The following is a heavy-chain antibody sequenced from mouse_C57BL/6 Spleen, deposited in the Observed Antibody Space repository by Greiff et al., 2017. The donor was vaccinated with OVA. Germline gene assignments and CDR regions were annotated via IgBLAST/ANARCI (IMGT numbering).Heavy chain of an antibody. J-gene: IGHJ2*01. CDR3: ARDQGYSPF. Sequence: EVKLVESGGGLVKPGGSLKLSCAASGFTFSSYAMSWVRQTPEKRLEWVATISDGGSYTYYPDNVKGRFTISRDNAKNNLYLQMSHLKSEDTAMYYCARDQGYSPFWGQGTTLTVSS. CDR2: ISDGGSYT. V-gene: IGHV5-4*01. CDR1: GFTFSSYA. D-gene: IGHD1-1*01.